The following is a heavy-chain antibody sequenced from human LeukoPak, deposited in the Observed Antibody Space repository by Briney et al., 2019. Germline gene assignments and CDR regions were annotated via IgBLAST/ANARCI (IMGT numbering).Heavy chain of an antibody. D-gene: IGHD3-16*01. CDR3: ARGQATQGDSWFDP. J-gene: IGHJ5*02. Sequence: ASVKVSCKASGGTFSSYAISWVRQAPGQGLEWMGGIIPIFGTANYAQKFQGRVTITADESTSTAYMELSSLRSEDTAVYYCARGQATQGDSWFDPWGQGTLVTVSS. V-gene: IGHV1-69*13. CDR1: GGTFSSYA. CDR2: IIPIFGTA.